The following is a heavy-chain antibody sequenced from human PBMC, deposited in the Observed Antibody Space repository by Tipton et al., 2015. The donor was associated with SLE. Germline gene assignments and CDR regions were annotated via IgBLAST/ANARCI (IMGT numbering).Heavy chain of an antibody. CDR3: ARTPGGVQGQIGWYFDL. D-gene: IGHD3-10*01. Sequence: LRLSCTVSGGSIDNFYYSWIRQPPGKGLEWIGYSYFGRSTSYNPSFKSRVTISIDTSRNQFSLKVTSVTAADTAVYYCARTPGGVQGQIGWYFDLWGRGTLVTVSS. V-gene: IGHV4-59*12. J-gene: IGHJ2*01. CDR1: GGSIDNFY. CDR2: SYFGRST.